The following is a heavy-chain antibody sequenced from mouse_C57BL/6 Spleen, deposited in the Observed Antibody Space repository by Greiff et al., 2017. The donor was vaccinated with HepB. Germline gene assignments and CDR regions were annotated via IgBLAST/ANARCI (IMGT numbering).Heavy chain of an antibody. J-gene: IGHJ4*01. V-gene: IGHV1-80*01. D-gene: IGHD1-1*01. CDR2: IYPGDGDT. CDR1: GYAFSSYW. CDR3: ARGDYGSIPYAMDY. Sequence: QVQLQQSGAELVKPGASVKISCKASGYAFSSYWMNWVKQRPGKGLEWIGQIYPGDGDTNYNGKFKGKATLTADKSSSTAYMQLSSLTSEDSAVYFCARGDYGSIPYAMDYWGQGTSVTVSS.